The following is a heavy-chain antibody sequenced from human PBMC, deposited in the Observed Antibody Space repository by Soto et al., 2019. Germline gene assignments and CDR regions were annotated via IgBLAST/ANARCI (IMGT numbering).Heavy chain of an antibody. V-gene: IGHV3-33*01. CDR3: ARAGIVGATTVGAFDI. CDR1: GFTFSTYG. CDR2: IWYDGSNK. Sequence: ESGGGVVQPGRSLRLSCAASGFTFSTYGMHWVRQAPGKGLEWVAVIWYDGSNKYYADSVRGRFTISRDNSKNTLYLQMNSLRAEDTAVYYWARAGIVGATTVGAFDIWGRGTMVTFSS. J-gene: IGHJ3*02. D-gene: IGHD1-26*01.